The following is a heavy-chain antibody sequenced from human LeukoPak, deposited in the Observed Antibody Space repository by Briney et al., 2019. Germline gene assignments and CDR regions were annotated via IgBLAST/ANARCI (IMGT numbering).Heavy chain of an antibody. CDR1: GFPFNGYA. CDR2: IHGNGGNT. D-gene: IGHD1-7*01. Sequence: GGSLRLSCAASGFPFNGYAMYWVRQAPGKGLEFVSGIHGNGGNTLYANSVKGRFTISRDNSKNTLYLQMGSLRGEDMAVYYCARAQTGATSYYFDDWGQGTLVTVSS. CDR3: ARAQTGATSYYFDD. J-gene: IGHJ4*02. V-gene: IGHV3-64*01.